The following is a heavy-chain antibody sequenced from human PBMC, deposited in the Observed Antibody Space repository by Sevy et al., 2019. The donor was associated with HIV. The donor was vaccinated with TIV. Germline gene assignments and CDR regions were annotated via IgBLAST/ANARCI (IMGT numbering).Heavy chain of an antibody. Sequence: GGSLRLSCAASGFTFDDYAMHWVRQAPGKGLEWVSGISWNSGSIDYADSVKGRFTNSRDNAKNSLYLQMNSLRAEDTALYYCAKGGGQWLADNWFDPWGQGTLVTVSS. CDR1: GFTFDDYA. J-gene: IGHJ5*02. CDR3: AKGGGQWLADNWFDP. CDR2: ISWNSGSI. D-gene: IGHD6-19*01. V-gene: IGHV3-9*01.